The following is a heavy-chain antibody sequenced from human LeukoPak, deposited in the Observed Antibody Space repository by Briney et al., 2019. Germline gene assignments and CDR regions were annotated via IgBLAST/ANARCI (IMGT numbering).Heavy chain of an antibody. CDR1: GGSVSSGSYY. J-gene: IGHJ3*02. CDR3: ARDRPIYYGDYAGTDAFDI. D-gene: IGHD4-17*01. V-gene: IGHV4-61*01. CDR2: IYYSGST. Sequence: SETLSLTCTVSGGSVSSGSYYWSWIRQPPGKGLEWIGYIYYSGSTNYNPSLNSRVTISVDTSKNQFSLKLSSVTAADTAVYYCARDRPIYYGDYAGTDAFDIWGQGTMVTVSS.